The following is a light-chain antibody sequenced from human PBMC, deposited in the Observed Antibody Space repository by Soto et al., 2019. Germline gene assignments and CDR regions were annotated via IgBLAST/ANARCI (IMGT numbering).Light chain of an antibody. Sequence: DIQMTQSPSSLSASVGDRITITCRASQIIDTWLAWYQQKPGKAPKLLIYKASSLENVVPSRFSGSGSGTEFTLTISSLQPDDFATYYCQQYETYSPWTFGQGTKVEVK. CDR2: KAS. V-gene: IGKV1-5*03. CDR3: QQYETYSPWT. J-gene: IGKJ1*01. CDR1: QIIDTW.